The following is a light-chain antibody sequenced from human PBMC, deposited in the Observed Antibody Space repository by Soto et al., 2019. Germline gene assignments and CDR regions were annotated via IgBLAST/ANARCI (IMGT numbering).Light chain of an antibody. CDR3: QQYGRSGT. CDR2: ATS. Sequence: ENVLTHSPGTLSLSPWEIATLSCRASQSISRTYLAWYQQKPVQAPRLLIYATSSRATGIPDRFSGSGSGTDSTLTISRLEPEDFAVYYCQQYGRSGTFGQGTKVDIK. V-gene: IGKV3-20*01. J-gene: IGKJ1*01. CDR1: QSISRTY.